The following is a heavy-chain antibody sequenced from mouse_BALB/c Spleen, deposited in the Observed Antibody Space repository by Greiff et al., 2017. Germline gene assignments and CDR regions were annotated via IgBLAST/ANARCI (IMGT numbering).Heavy chain of an antibody. CDR2: IWAGGST. Sequence: QVTLKESGPGLVAPSQSLSITCTVSGFSLTSYGVHWVRQPPGKGLEWLGVIWAGGSTNYNSALMSRLSISKDNSKSQVFLKMNSLQTDDTAMYYCARGGGYYYGSSPFAYWGQGTLVTVSA. CDR1: GFSLTSYG. D-gene: IGHD1-1*01. J-gene: IGHJ3*01. V-gene: IGHV2-9*02. CDR3: ARGGGYYYGSSPFAY.